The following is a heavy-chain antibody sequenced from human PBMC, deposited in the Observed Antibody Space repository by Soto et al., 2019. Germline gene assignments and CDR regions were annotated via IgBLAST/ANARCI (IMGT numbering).Heavy chain of an antibody. J-gene: IGHJ4*02. CDR2: ITWNSGKV. Sequence: GGSLRLSCAASGFIFDDYAMHWVRQVPGKGLEWVSGITWNSGKVLYADSVKGRFTISRDNSKNTLYLQMNSLRSEDTAVYYCAKESDYGDYRTADYWGQGTLVTVSS. CDR3: AKESDYGDYRTADY. CDR1: GFIFDDYA. V-gene: IGHV3-9*01. D-gene: IGHD4-17*01.